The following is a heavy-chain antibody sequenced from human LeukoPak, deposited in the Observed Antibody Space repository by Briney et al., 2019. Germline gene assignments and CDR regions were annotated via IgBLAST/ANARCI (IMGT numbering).Heavy chain of an antibody. CDR1: GFTFSSYS. CDR3: ARDPRGYCSSTSCRKDWFDP. D-gene: IGHD2-2*01. V-gene: IGHV3-21*01. Sequence: GGSLRLSCAASGFTFSSYSMNWVRQAPGKGLEWGSSINSSSSHIYYADSVKGRFTISRDNAKNSLYLQMNSLRAEDTAVYYCARDPRGYCSSTSCRKDWFDPWGQGTLVTVSS. CDR2: INSSSSHI. J-gene: IGHJ5*02.